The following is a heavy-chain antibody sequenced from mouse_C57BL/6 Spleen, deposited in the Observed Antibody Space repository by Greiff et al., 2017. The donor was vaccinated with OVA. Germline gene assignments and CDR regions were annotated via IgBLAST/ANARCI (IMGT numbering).Heavy chain of an antibody. CDR2: INPGSGGT. V-gene: IGHV1-54*01. CDR3: ARRVYYAMDY. CDR1: GYAFTNYL. J-gene: IGHJ4*01. Sequence: QVQLQQPGAELVRPGTSVKVSCKASGYAFTNYLIEWVKQRPGQGLEWIGVINPGSGGTNYNEKFKGKATLTADKSSSTAYMQLSSLTSEDSAVYFCARRVYYAMDYWGQGTSVTVSS.